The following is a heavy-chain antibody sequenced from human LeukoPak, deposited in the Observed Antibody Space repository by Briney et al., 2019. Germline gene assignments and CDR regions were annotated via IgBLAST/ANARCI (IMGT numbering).Heavy chain of an antibody. CDR3: ASGSLGDGYGVGDYYQYMDV. Sequence: SVKVSCKASGGTFNSYAISWVRQAPGQGLEWMGGIMPLFGTAHYAQEFQGRVTFTTDESASTAYMEVGSLRSEDTDVYYCASGSLGDGYGVGDYYQYMDVWGKGTTVTVSS. D-gene: IGHD5-24*01. V-gene: IGHV1-69*05. CDR2: IMPLFGTA. J-gene: IGHJ6*03. CDR1: GGTFNSYA.